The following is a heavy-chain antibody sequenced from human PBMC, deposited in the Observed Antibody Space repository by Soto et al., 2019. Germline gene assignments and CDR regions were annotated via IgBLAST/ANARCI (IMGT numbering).Heavy chain of an antibody. V-gene: IGHV3-7*03. J-gene: IGHJ4*02. D-gene: IGHD4-17*01. CDR3: AAAQDYGTHFDY. CDR2: IRQEGGEK. Sequence: LRLSCRAPGYTFSNYYIIWVRQAPGKGLEWVANIRQEGGEKYYVDSVNGRFTIYRDNTQNSMYPQMNSLRTENTAVYYCAAAQDYGTHFDYWGKGILVTVS. CDR1: GYTFSNYY.